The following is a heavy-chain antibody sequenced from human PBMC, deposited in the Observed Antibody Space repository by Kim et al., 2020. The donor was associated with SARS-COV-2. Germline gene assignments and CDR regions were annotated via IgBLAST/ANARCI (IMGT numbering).Heavy chain of an antibody. CDR3: AKDYGDYGSYLIDYYYYGMDV. V-gene: IGHV3-30*18. CDR1: GFTFSSYG. CDR2: ISYDGSNK. D-gene: IGHD4-17*01. Sequence: GGSLRLSCAASGFTFSSYGMHWVRQAPGKGLEWVAVISYDGSNKYYADSVKGRFTISRDNSKNTLYLQMNSLRAEDTAVYYCAKDYGDYGSYLIDYYYYGMDVWGQGTTVTVSS. J-gene: IGHJ6*02.